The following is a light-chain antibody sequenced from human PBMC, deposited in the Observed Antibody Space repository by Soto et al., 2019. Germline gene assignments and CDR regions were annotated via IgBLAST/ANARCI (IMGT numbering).Light chain of an antibody. Sequence: EIVLTQSPGTLSLSPGDRATLSCRASQTVTSDYLAWYQQRRGQAPRLLIYGSASRAAGIPDRFSGSGSGTDFTLTISSLEPEDFAVYYCHQYVTSPITFGQGTRL. CDR3: HQYVTSPIT. CDR1: QTVTSDY. CDR2: GSA. J-gene: IGKJ5*01. V-gene: IGKV3-20*01.